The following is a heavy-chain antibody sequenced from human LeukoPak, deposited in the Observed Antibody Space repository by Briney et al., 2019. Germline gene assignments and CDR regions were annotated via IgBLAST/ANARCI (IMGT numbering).Heavy chain of an antibody. CDR2: IYYTGST. CDR3: ARGRYYYDSSGYYYDNWFDP. D-gene: IGHD3-22*01. Sequence: SETLSLTCTVSGGSISSYYWSWIRQPPGKGLEWIGYIYYTGSTNYNPSLKSRVTISVDTSKNQFSLTLTSVTAADTALYYCARGRYYYDSSGYYYDNWFDPWGQGTLVTVSS. V-gene: IGHV4-59*01. J-gene: IGHJ5*02. CDR1: GGSISSYY.